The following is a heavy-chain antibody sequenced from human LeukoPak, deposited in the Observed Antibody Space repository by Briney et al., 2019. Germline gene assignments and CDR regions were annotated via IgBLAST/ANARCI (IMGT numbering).Heavy chain of an antibody. CDR2: IYYSGST. CDR1: GGSISSYY. CDR3: ARHSSSSLIDY. Sequence: SETMSLTCTVSGGSISSYYWSWIRQPPGKGLEWIGYIYYSGSTNYNPSLKSRVTISVDTSKNQFSLKLSSVTAADTAVYYCARHSSSSLIDYWGQGTLVTVSS. V-gene: IGHV4-59*08. J-gene: IGHJ4*02. D-gene: IGHD6-13*01.